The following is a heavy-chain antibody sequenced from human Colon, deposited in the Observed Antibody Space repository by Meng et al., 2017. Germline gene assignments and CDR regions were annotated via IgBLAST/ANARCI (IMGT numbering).Heavy chain of an antibody. Sequence: GESLKISCAASGFTFTNYWMQWVRQVPGKGLVWVSRISNDGSNTIYADSVKGRFTISRDNAQNTLYLQMNGLRAEDTAVYYCATTKPSNSYLDYWGQGTLVTVSS. CDR1: GFTFTNYW. J-gene: IGHJ4*02. V-gene: IGHV3-74*01. CDR2: ISNDGSNT. CDR3: ATTKPSNSYLDY.